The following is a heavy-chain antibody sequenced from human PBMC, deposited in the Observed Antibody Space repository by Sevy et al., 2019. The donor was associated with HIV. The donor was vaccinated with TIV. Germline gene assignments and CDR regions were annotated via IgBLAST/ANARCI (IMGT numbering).Heavy chain of an antibody. CDR1: GYPFTNYI. D-gene: IGHD6-13*01. V-gene: IGHV1-18*04. CDR2: ISSYGNT. J-gene: IGHJ4*02. Sequence: ASVKVSCKASGYPFTNYILSWVRQAPGQGLEWMGWISSYGNTNYAQKFQDRVTMTTDTSTSTAYMELRSLRSDNTAIYYCARVMRQPKYFDYWGQGTLVTVSS. CDR3: ARVMRQPKYFDY.